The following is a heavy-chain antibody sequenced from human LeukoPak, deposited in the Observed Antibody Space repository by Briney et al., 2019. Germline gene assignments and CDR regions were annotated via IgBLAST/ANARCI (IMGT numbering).Heavy chain of an antibody. V-gene: IGHV4-30-4*08. CDR3: ARHSRYSSSWTDFDY. Sequence: KTSQTLSLTCTVSGGSISSGDYYWSWIRQPPGKGLEWIGYIYYSGSTYYNPSLRSRVTISVDTSKNQFSLKLSSVTAADTAVYYCARHSRYSSSWTDFDYWGQGTLVTVSS. CDR2: IYYSGST. D-gene: IGHD6-13*01. J-gene: IGHJ4*02. CDR1: GGSISSGDYY.